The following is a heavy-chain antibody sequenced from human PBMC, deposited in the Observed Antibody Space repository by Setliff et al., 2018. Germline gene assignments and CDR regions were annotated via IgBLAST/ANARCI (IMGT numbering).Heavy chain of an antibody. V-gene: IGHV1-18*01. J-gene: IGHJ4*02. CDR3: ARVESMVRGKNILRHFDY. CDR2: VTIYNGNT. CDR1: GYTFNNYG. Sequence: VASVKVSCKASGYTFNNYGVAWVRQAPGQGLDWMGWVTIYNGNTKYAQNLQGRLTLTTDRSTSTVYTELGSLTTDDTAIYYCARVESMVRGKNILRHFDYWGQGTQVTVSS. D-gene: IGHD3-10*01.